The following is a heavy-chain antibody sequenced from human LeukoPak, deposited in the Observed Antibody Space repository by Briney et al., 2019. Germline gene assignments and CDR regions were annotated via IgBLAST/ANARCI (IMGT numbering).Heavy chain of an antibody. J-gene: IGHJ6*03. Sequence: GGSLRLSCAASGFTFSNYGMSWVRQAPGKGLEWVSSISSSSYIYYADSVKGRFTISRDNAKNSLYLQMNSLRAEDTAVYYCARVELGARDYYYYMDVWGKGTTVTVSS. V-gene: IGHV3-21*01. D-gene: IGHD1-26*01. CDR2: ISSSSYI. CDR1: GFTFSNYG. CDR3: ARVELGARDYYYYMDV.